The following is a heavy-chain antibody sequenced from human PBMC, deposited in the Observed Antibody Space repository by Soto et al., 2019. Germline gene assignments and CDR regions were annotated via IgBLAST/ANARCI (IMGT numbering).Heavy chain of an antibody. CDR3: ARGKWLDNS. V-gene: IGHV4-34*01. J-gene: IGHJ4*02. D-gene: IGHD6-19*01. CDR2: INHSGNT. CDR1: GGSFSDYY. Sequence: QVQLQQWGAGLLKPSETLSLTCAVYGGSFSDYYWSWIRQPPGKGLEWLGEINHSGNTNYYPSLKSRVAITVDTSKYQFSLELSSVTAADTAVYYCARGKWLDNSWGQGTLVTVSS.